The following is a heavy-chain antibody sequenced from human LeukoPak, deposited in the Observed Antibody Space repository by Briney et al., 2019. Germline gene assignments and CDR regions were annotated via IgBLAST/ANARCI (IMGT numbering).Heavy chain of an antibody. V-gene: IGHV4-59*01. J-gene: IGHJ6*02. CDR2: IYYSGST. CDR1: GGSISSYY. CDR3: ARFMVTTSFYNYGMDV. D-gene: IGHD4-17*01. Sequence: SETLSLTCTVSGGSISSYYWSWIRQPPGKGLEWIGYIYYSGSTNYNPSLKSRVTISVDTSKNQFSLKLSSVTAADTAVYYCARFMVTTSFYNYGMDVWGQGITVTVSS.